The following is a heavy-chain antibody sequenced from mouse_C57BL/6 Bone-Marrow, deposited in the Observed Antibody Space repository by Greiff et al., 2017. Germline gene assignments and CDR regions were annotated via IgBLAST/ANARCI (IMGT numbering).Heavy chain of an antibody. D-gene: IGHD2-14*01. CDR2: IDPANGNT. J-gene: IGHJ3*01. CDR3: ANDVYDEWFAY. V-gene: IGHV14-3*01. Sequence: VQLQQSVAELVRPGASVKLSCTASGFDIKNTYMHWVKQRPEPGLAWIGRIDPANGNTKYAPKFQGKATFTADTSSNTAYLQLSSLTSEDSAIYYCANDVYDEWFAYWGQGTLVTVSA. CDR1: GFDIKNTY.